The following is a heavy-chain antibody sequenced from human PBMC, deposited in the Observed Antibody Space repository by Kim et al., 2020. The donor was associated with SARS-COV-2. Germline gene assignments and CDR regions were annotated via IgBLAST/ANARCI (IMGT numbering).Heavy chain of an antibody. CDR2: IITIFGTA. CDR3: ARESSYGYQGRVDY. J-gene: IGHJ4*02. V-gene: IGHV1-69*01. D-gene: IGHD5-18*01. Sequence: GLEWMGGIITIFGTANYAQKFQGRVTITADESTSPAYMALSSLRSEDTAVYYCARESSYGYQGRVDYWGQGTLVTVSS.